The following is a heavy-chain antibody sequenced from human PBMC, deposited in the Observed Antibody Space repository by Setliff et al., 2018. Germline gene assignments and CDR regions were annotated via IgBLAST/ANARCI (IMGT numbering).Heavy chain of an antibody. Sequence: SETLSLTCTVPGGSISSYYWSWIRQPAGKGLEWIGHIYIGGSANYNPSLKSRVTMSIDTSKNKFSLKLNSVTAADMAVYYCAREQWLDPPGYYYMDVWAKGTTVTVSS. J-gene: IGHJ6*03. CDR3: AREQWLDPPGYYYMDV. V-gene: IGHV4-4*07. CDR1: GGSISSYY. D-gene: IGHD6-19*01. CDR2: IYIGGSA.